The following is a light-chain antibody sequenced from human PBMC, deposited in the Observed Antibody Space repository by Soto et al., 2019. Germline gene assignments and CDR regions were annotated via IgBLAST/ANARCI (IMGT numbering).Light chain of an antibody. Sequence: DTVMTQSPATLSVSPGERATLSCRASQSVSSNLAWYQQKPGQAPRLLIYGASTRATGIPARFSGSGSGTEFTLTISSLQSEDFAVYYCQQYKSWPPYTFGQGTKLEIK. J-gene: IGKJ2*01. CDR3: QQYKSWPPYT. V-gene: IGKV3-15*01. CDR2: GAS. CDR1: QSVSSN.